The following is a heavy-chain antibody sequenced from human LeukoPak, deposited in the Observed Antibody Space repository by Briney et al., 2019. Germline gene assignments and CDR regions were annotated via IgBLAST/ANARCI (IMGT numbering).Heavy chain of an antibody. D-gene: IGHD1-26*01. CDR2: IIPIFGTA. J-gene: IGHJ4*02. Sequence: SVKVSCKASGGTFSSYAISWVRQAPGQGLEWMGGIIPIFGTANYAQKFQGRVTIAADESTSTAYMELSSLRSEDTAVYYCARGYSGSYGRFDYWGQGTLVTVSS. CDR3: ARGYSGSYGRFDY. CDR1: GGTFSSYA. V-gene: IGHV1-69*13.